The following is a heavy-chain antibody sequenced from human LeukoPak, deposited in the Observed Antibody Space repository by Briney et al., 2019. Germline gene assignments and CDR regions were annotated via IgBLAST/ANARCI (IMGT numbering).Heavy chain of an antibody. D-gene: IGHD2-15*01. CDR3: ARYCNYGSCYSPGYFDY. Sequence: SQTLSLTCTVSGGSISSGDYYWSWIRLPPGKGLEWIGYIYYSGSTYYSPSLKSRGTIALDTSENLFSLNLNSVTAADTAVYYWARYCNYGSCYSPGYFDYWGQGTLVTVSS. CDR1: GGSISSGDYY. J-gene: IGHJ4*02. CDR2: IYYSGST. V-gene: IGHV4-30-4*01.